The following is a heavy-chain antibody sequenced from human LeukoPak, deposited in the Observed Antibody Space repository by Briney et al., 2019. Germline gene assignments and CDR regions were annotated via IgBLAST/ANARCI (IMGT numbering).Heavy chain of an antibody. CDR1: GFTFSSYA. V-gene: IGHV3-23*01. CDR3: AKDLRLLSGYYFDY. D-gene: IGHD2-15*01. J-gene: IGHJ4*02. Sequence: GGSLRLSCAASGFTFSSYAMTWVRQAPGKGLEWVSGISGSGGSTYYADSVKGRFTISRDNSKNTLYLQMNSLRAEDAAVYYCAKDLRLLSGYYFDYWGQGTLVTVSS. CDR2: ISGSGGST.